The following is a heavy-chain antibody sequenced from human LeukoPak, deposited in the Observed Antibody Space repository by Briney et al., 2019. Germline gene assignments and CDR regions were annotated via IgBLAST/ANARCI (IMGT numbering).Heavy chain of an antibody. D-gene: IGHD3-22*01. Sequence: GASVKVSCKASGYTFTSYEINWVRQATAQGVEWMGWMNPNSGDTAYAQKFQGRLTMTRSTSISPAYMELSGLSSEDTAVYYCARGLGTYDSSELTWPMISFWGQGTLVTVSS. CDR2: MNPNSGDT. J-gene: IGHJ4*02. CDR3: ARGLGTYDSSELTWPMISF. CDR1: GYTFTSYE. V-gene: IGHV1-8*01.